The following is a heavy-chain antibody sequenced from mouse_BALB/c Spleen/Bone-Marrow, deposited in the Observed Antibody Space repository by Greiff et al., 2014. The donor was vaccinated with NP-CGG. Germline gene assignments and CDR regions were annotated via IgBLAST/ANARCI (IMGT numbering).Heavy chain of an antibody. V-gene: IGHV7-3*02. Sequence: EVKLQESGGGLVQPGGSLRLSCATSGFTFTDYYMSWVRQPPGKALEWLGFIRNKANGYTTEYSAFVKGRFTISRDNSQSILYLQMNTLRAEDSATYYCARDKNYGSYWYFDVWGAGTTVTVSS. CDR3: ARDKNYGSYWYFDV. CDR1: GFTFTDYY. J-gene: IGHJ1*01. CDR2: IRNKANGYTT. D-gene: IGHD2-1*01.